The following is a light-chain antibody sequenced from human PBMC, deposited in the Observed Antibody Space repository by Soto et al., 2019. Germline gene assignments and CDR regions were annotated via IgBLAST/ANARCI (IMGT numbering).Light chain of an antibody. CDR1: QSISSY. CDR3: QQSYSNPPT. CDR2: AAS. J-gene: IGKJ4*01. V-gene: IGKV1-39*01. Sequence: DIQMTQSPATLSGSLGDRVTITCRASQSISSYLNWYQQKPGKAPKLLIYAASSLQSGVPSRFRGSGSGTDFTLTISSLQPEDFATYYCQQSYSNPPTFGGGTKVDIK.